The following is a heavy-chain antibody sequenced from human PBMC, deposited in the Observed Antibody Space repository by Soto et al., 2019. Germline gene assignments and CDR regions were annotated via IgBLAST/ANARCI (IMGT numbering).Heavy chain of an antibody. D-gene: IGHD3-10*01. CDR3: AKENGSGSYIGSAFDI. Sequence: EVQLLESGGGLVQPGGSLRLSCAASGFTFSSYAMSWVRQAPGKGLEWLSAISGSGGSTYYADSVKGRFTISRDNSKNTLYLQMNSLRAEDTAVYYCAKENGSGSYIGSAFDIWGQGTMVTVSS. CDR2: ISGSGGST. CDR1: GFTFSSYA. V-gene: IGHV3-23*01. J-gene: IGHJ3*02.